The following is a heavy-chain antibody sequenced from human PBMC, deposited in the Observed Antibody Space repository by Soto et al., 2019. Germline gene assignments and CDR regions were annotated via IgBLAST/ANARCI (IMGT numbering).Heavy chain of an antibody. CDR3: ARAGYDYIWGSYRHPDY. V-gene: IGHV4-34*01. Sequence: QVQLQQWGAGLLKPSETLSLTCAVYGGSFSGYYWSWIRQPPGKGLEWIGEINHSGSTNYNPSLKSRVTISVDTSKNQFSLKLSSVTAAGTAVYYCARAGYDYIWGSYRHPDYWGQGTLVTVSS. CDR2: INHSGST. D-gene: IGHD3-16*02. CDR1: GGSFSGYY. J-gene: IGHJ4*02.